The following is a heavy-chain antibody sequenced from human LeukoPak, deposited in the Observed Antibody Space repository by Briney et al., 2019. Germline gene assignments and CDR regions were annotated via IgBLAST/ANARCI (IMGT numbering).Heavy chain of an antibody. CDR3: TRVVEQWLVGD. D-gene: IGHD6-19*01. V-gene: IGHV3-7*03. Sequence: GGSLRLSCAAPGFTFSSYWMSWVRQAPGKGLEWVANIKQDGSEKYYVDSVKGRFTISRDNAKNSLYLQMNSLRAEDTAVYYCTRVVEQWLVGDWGQGTLVTVSS. CDR1: GFTFSSYW. CDR2: IKQDGSEK. J-gene: IGHJ4*02.